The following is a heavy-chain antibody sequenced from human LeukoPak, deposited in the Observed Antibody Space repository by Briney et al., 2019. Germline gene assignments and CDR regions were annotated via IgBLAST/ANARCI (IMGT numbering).Heavy chain of an antibody. CDR2: IYYSGST. J-gene: IGHJ5*02. D-gene: IGHD4-17*01. CDR3: AREKDYGDSRGLDP. CDR1: GGSISSYY. Sequence: SETLSLTCTVSGGSISSYYWSWIRQPPGKGLEWIGYIYYSGSTNYNPSLKSRVTMSVDTTKTQVSLKLSSVTAADTAVYYCAREKDYGDSRGLDPWGQGTLVTVSS. V-gene: IGHV4-59*12.